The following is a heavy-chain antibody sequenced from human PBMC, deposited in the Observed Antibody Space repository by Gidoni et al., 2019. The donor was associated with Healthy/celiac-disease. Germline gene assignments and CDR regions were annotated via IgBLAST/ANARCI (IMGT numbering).Heavy chain of an antibody. Sequence: EVQLVESGGGLVKPGGSLRLSCAASGFTFSNAWMNWVRQAPGKGLEWVGRIKSKTDGGTTDYAAPVKGRFTISRDDSKNTLYLQMNSLKTEDTAVYYCTTATHHCGGDCYSAYWGQGTLVTVSS. V-gene: IGHV3-15*07. J-gene: IGHJ4*02. D-gene: IGHD2-21*02. CDR3: TTATHHCGGDCYSAY. CDR1: GFTFSNAW. CDR2: IKSKTDGGTT.